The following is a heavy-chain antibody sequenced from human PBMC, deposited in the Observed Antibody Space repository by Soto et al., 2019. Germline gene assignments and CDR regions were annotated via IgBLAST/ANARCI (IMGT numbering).Heavy chain of an antibody. CDR3: AREGPLSGDAFDI. CDR1: GGSIFSHL. Sequence: SETLSLTCTVSGGSIFSHLWSWIRQPPGKGLEWIGYVSHSGSTTHNPSLKSRVTISLDTSQNQVSLQLRSVTAADTAVYYCAREGPLSGDAFDIWGRGTKVTVSS. CDR2: VSHSGST. V-gene: IGHV4-59*11. J-gene: IGHJ3*02. D-gene: IGHD3-16*01.